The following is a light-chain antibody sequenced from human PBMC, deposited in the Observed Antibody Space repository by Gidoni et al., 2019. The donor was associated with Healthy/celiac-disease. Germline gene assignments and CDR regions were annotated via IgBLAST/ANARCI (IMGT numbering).Light chain of an antibody. Sequence: DLVMTPSPLSLPVTPGEPASISCSSSQSLLHSNGYNYLDWYLQKPGQSPQLLIYLGSNRASGVPDRFSGSGSGTDFTLKISRVEAEDVGVYYCRQALQTPRTFGGGTKVEIK. CDR3: RQALQTPRT. V-gene: IGKV2-28*01. CDR2: LGS. CDR1: QSLLHSNGYNY. J-gene: IGKJ4*01.